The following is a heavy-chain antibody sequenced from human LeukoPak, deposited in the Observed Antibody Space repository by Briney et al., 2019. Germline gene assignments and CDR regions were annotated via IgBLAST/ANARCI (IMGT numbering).Heavy chain of an antibody. D-gene: IGHD1-26*01. CDR2: FDPEDGET. CDR1: GYTLTELS. J-gene: IGHJ6*03. CDR3: ARAPTAQWELQYYYMDV. V-gene: IGHV1-24*01. Sequence: ASVKVSCKVSGYTLTELSMHWVRQAPGKGLGWMGGFDPEDGETIYAQKFQGRVTMTEDTSTDTAYMELSSLRSEDTAVYYCARAPTAQWELQYYYMDVWGKGTTVTVSS.